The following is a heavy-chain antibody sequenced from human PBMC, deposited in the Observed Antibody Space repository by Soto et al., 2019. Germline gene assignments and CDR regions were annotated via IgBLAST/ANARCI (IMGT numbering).Heavy chain of an antibody. CDR2: ISTYNGDT. V-gene: IGHV1-18*01. J-gene: IGHJ6*02. CDR3: AREGVAPYYYYGMDV. Sequence: QVQLVQSGAEVKKPGASVKVSCKASGYTFTRSGISWVRQAPGQGLEWMGWISTYNGDTNYAQTFQDRVTMTTDTTTRTADKEQRSIRSDDTAVYYCAREGVAPYYYYGMDVWGQGTPVSVSS. CDR1: GYTFTRSG.